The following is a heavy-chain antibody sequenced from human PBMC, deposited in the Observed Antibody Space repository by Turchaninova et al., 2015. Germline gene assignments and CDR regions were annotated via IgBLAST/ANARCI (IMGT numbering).Heavy chain of an antibody. CDR1: GYSISSSSYH. CDR3: ARVPTAVVAPDY. J-gene: IGHJ4*02. Sequence: QLQLQESGPGLVKPSETLPLTRTLSGYSISSSSYHWGWFRQPPGKGLEWIGSIYYRWSTYYNPSRKSRATISLDTSKNQFSLKLSSVTAADTAVYYCARVPTAVVAPDYWGQGTLVTVSS. CDR2: IYYRWST. D-gene: IGHD2-15*01. V-gene: IGHV4-39*07.